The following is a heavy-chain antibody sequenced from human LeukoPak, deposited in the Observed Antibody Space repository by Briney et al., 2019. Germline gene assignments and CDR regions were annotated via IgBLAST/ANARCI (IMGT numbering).Heavy chain of an antibody. V-gene: IGHV4-30-2*01. CDR1: GGSISSGGYY. D-gene: IGHD5-12*01. Sequence: PSETLSLTCTVSGGSISSGGYYWSWIRQPPGKGLEWIGYIYHSGSTYYNPSLKSRVTISVDRSKNQFSLRLSSVTAADTAVYYCASLVVVYSGYDYWGQGTLVTVSS. J-gene: IGHJ4*02. CDR3: ASLVVVYSGYDY. CDR2: IYHSGST.